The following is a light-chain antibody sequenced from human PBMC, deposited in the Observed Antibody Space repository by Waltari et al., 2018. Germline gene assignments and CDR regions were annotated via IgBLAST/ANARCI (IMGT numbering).Light chain of an antibody. Sequence: IVLTQSPGTLSLSPGGRATLSCRASQNIGNYLAWYQQKPGQAPRLLIYGASSRAAGIPDRFSGSGSGADFSLTISRLEPEDFAVYYCQHHVRLPATFGQGPRW. J-gene: IGKJ1*01. CDR1: QNIGNY. CDR3: QHHVRLPAT. CDR2: GAS. V-gene: IGKV3-20*01.